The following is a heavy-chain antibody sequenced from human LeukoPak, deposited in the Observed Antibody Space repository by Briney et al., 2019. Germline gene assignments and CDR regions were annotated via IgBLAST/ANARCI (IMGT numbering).Heavy chain of an antibody. J-gene: IGHJ4*02. CDR2: VYYSGST. V-gene: IGHV4-59*08. Sequence: SETLSLTCTVSGGSISGYYWSWIRQPPGRGLEWIGYVYYSGSTNFNPSLKSRVTISVDTSKNQLSLKQSSVTAADTAVYYCARVHSNYGPVDYWGQGTLVTVSS. D-gene: IGHD4-11*01. CDR1: GGSISGYY. CDR3: ARVHSNYGPVDY.